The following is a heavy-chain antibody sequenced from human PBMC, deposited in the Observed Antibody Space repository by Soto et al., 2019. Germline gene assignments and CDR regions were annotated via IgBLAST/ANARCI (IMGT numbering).Heavy chain of an antibody. J-gene: IGHJ4*02. CDR3: ARIHIWSGYYTRYFDY. Sequence: SGRTLVNPTETLTLTCTVSGFSLSNARMGVSWIRQPPGKALEWLAHIFSNDEKSYSTSLKSRLTISKDTSKSQVVLTMTNMDPVDTATYYCARIHIWSGYYTRYFDYWGPGTLVNVSS. CDR1: GFSLSNARMG. D-gene: IGHD3-3*01. V-gene: IGHV2-26*01. CDR2: IFSNDEK.